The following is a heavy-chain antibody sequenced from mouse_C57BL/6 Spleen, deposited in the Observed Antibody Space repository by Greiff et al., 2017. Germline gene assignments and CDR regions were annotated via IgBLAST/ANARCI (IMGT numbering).Heavy chain of an antibody. J-gene: IGHJ4*01. Sequence: VQLQQSGAELVRPGASVTLSCKASGYTFTDYEMHWVKQTPVHGLEWIGAIDPETGGTAYNQKFKGKAILTADKSSSTAYMELRSLTSEDSAVYYCARRMGDYDRYYAMDYWGQGTSVTVSS. CDR2: IDPETGGT. CDR1: GYTFTDYE. V-gene: IGHV1-15*01. D-gene: IGHD2-4*01. CDR3: ARRMGDYDRYYAMDY.